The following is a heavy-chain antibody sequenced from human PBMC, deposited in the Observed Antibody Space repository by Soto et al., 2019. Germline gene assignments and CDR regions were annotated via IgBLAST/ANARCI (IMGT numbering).Heavy chain of an antibody. J-gene: IGHJ4*02. CDR3: AREFIGVEPTYDY. V-gene: IGHV3-30-3*01. Sequence: PGGSLRLSCAASGSTFSSYAMHWVRQAPSKGLEWVAVISYDGSNKYYADSVKGRFTISRDNSKNTLYRQMNSLRAEDTAVYYCAREFIGVEPTYDYWGQGTPVTVAS. D-gene: IGHD3-3*01. CDR1: GSTFSSYA. CDR2: ISYDGSNK.